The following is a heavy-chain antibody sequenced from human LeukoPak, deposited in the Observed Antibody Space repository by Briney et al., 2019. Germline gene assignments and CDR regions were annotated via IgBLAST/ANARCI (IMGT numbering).Heavy chain of an antibody. J-gene: IGHJ4*02. V-gene: IGHV3-33*06. CDR2: IWYDGSNK. Sequence: GGSLRLSCAASGFTFSSYGMHWVRQAPGKGLEWVAVIWYDGSNKYYADSVKGRFTISRDNSKNTLYLQMNSLRAEDTAVYYCAKDHSSSSYYFDYWGQGTLDTVSS. CDR1: GFTFSSYG. CDR3: AKDHSSSSYYFDY. D-gene: IGHD6-6*01.